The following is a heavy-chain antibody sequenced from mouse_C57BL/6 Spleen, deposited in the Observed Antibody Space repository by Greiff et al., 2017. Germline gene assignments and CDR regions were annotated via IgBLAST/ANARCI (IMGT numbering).Heavy chain of an antibody. CDR2: IWSGGST. D-gene: IGHD2-5*01. CDR3: AREGSNPFYYAMDY. Sequence: QVQLQQSGPGLVQPSQSLSITCTVSGFSLTSYGVHWVRQSPGKGLEWLGVIWSGGSTDYNAAFISSLSISKDNSKSQVFCKMNSLQADDTAIYYCAREGSNPFYYAMDYWGQGTSVTVSS. V-gene: IGHV2-2*01. J-gene: IGHJ4*01. CDR1: GFSLTSYG.